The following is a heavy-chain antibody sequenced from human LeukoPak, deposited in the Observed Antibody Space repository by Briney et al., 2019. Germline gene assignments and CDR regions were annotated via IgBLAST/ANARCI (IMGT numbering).Heavy chain of an antibody. CDR1: GYIFTSYY. V-gene: IGHV1-46*01. J-gene: IGHJ5*02. CDR3: ATDGIAAAGQYNWFDP. CDR2: INPSGGST. Sequence: ASVKVSCKASGYIFTSYYMHWVRQAPGQGLEWMGIINPSGGSTRYAQKFQGRVTMTEDTSTDTAYMELSSLRSEDTAVYYCATDGIAAAGQYNWFDPWGQGTLVTVSS. D-gene: IGHD6-13*01.